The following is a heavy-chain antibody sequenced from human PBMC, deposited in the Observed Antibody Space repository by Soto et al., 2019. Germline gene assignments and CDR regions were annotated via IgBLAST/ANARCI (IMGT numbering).Heavy chain of an antibody. CDR2: IYYSGST. Sequence: SETLSLTCTVSGGSISSGDYYWIWIRQPPGKGLEWIGYIYYSGSTYYNPSLKSRVTISVDTSKNQFSLKLSSVTAADTAVYYCARDGRYSYGFTPFDYWGQGTLVTVSS. CDR1: GGSISSGDYY. CDR3: ARDGRYSYGFTPFDY. D-gene: IGHD5-18*01. J-gene: IGHJ4*02. V-gene: IGHV4-30-4*01.